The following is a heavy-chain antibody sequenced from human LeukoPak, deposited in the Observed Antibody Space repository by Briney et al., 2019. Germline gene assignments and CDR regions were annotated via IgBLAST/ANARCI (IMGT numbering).Heavy chain of an antibody. CDR2: IYYSGST. V-gene: IGHV4-59*01. D-gene: IGHD2-15*01. Sequence: SETLSLTCTVSGGSISSYYWSWIRQPPGKGQEWIGYIYYSGSTNYNPSLKSRVTISVDTSKNQFSLKLSSVTAADTAVYYCARDPPYCSGGSCYSYYYGMDVWGQGTTVTVSS. CDR3: ARDPPYCSGGSCYSYYYGMDV. J-gene: IGHJ6*02. CDR1: GGSISSYY.